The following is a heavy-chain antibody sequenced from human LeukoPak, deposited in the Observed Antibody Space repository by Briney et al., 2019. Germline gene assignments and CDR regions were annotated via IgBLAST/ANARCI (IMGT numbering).Heavy chain of an antibody. D-gene: IGHD5-18*01. CDR2: IYYSGST. Sequence: PSETLSLTCTVSGGSISSYYWSWIRQPPGKGLEWIGYIYYSGSTNYNPSLKSQVTISVDTSKNQFSLKLSSVTAADTAVYYCAVVRYSYGYQPLDYWGQGTLVTVSS. CDR1: GGSISSYY. J-gene: IGHJ4*02. V-gene: IGHV4-59*01. CDR3: AVVRYSYGYQPLDY.